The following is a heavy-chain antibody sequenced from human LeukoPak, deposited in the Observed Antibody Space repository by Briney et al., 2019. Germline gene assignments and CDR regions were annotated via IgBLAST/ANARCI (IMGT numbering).Heavy chain of an antibody. Sequence: GSLRLSCAASGFTFSDYYMSWIRQPPGKGLEWIGYIYSSGITNYNPSLTSRLTISVDTSSNQFSLDLRSMTAADTAVYYCARHLSSSWNFDYWGRGTLVTVSS. J-gene: IGHJ4*02. CDR1: GFTFSDYY. V-gene: IGHV4-59*08. D-gene: IGHD6-13*01. CDR3: ARHLSSSWNFDY. CDR2: IYSSGIT.